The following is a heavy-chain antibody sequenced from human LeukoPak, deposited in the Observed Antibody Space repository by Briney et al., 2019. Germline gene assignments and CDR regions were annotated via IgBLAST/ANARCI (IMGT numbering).Heavy chain of an antibody. CDR3: AKSKPYYYGSGSYYKNPFDY. CDR2: ISYDGTNK. J-gene: IGHJ4*02. V-gene: IGHV3-30*04. CDR1: GFTFSSYA. Sequence: GGSLRLSCAASGFTFSSYAMHWVRQAPGKGLEWVTIISYDGTNKYYADSVKGRFTISRDNSKNMLYLEMNSLRAEDTALYYCAKSKPYYYGSGSYYKNPFDYWGQGTLVTVSS. D-gene: IGHD3-10*01.